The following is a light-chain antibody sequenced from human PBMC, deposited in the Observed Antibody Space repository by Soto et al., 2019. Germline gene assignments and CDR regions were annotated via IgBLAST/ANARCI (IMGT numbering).Light chain of an antibody. CDR3: QQRASSPRT. V-gene: IGKV1-39*01. Sequence: DIQMTQSPSSLSASVGDRVTITCRASQSISSYLNWYQQKPGKAPKLLIYAASSLQSGVPSRFSGSGSGTDFTLTISSLQPEDFATYYCQQRASSPRTFGRGT. J-gene: IGKJ1*01. CDR2: AAS. CDR1: QSISSY.